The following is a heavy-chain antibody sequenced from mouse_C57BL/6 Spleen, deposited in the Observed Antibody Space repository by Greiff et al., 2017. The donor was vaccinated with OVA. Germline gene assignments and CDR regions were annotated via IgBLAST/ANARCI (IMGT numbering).Heavy chain of an antibody. J-gene: IGHJ3*01. Sequence: DVKLQESGAELVRPGASVKLSCTASGFNIKDYYMHWVKQRPEQGLEWIGRIDPEDGDTEYAPKFQGKATMTADTSSNTAYLQLSSLTSEDTAVYYCTTVYYSNGFAYWGQGTLVTVSA. CDR3: TTVYYSNGFAY. CDR2: IDPEDGDT. V-gene: IGHV14-1*01. D-gene: IGHD2-5*01. CDR1: GFNIKDYY.